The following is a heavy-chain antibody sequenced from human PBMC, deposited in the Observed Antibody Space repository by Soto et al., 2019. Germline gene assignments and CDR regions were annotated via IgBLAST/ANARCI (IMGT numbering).Heavy chain of an antibody. V-gene: IGHV3-23*01. CDR2: ISSTGGST. CDR3: AKVHYSSSSAAYDAFDI. J-gene: IGHJ3*02. Sequence: GSLRLSCAASGFPFSNYAMTWVRRAPGKGLEWVSGISSTGGSTYYPDSVKGRFTISRDNSKNTLYLQMNSLRAEDTAIYYCAKVHYSSSSAAYDAFDIWGQGTLVTVSS. D-gene: IGHD6-6*01. CDR1: GFPFSNYA.